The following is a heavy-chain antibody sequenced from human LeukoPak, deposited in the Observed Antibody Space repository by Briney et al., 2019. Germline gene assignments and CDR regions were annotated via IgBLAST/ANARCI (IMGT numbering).Heavy chain of an antibody. Sequence: PGGSLRLSCAASGFTFSSYSMNWVRQAPGKGLEWASYISSSGSTLYYADSVKGRITISRDNAKNSLYLQMNSLRAEDTAVYYCASRRYNWNAIDYWGQGTLVTVSS. CDR3: ASRRYNWNAIDY. V-gene: IGHV3-48*04. CDR2: ISSSGSTL. D-gene: IGHD1-20*01. J-gene: IGHJ4*02. CDR1: GFTFSSYS.